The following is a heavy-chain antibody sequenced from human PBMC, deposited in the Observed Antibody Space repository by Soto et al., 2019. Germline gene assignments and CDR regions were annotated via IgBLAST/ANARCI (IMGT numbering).Heavy chain of an antibody. Sequence: GGSLRLSCAASGFSFNTYMMHWVRQAPGKGLEWISVISFSSSTVDYADSVKGRFAISRDNAKNSLYLQMDRLRPEDTAVYYCARGWGAIDYWGQGTLVTVSS. V-gene: IGHV3-48*01. CDR3: ARGWGAIDY. CDR2: ISFSSSTV. J-gene: IGHJ4*02. D-gene: IGHD7-27*01. CDR1: GFSFNTYM.